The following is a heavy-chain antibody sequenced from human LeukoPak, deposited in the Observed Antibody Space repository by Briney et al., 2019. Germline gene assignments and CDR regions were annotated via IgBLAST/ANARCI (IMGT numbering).Heavy chain of an antibody. J-gene: IGHJ6*03. V-gene: IGHV3-48*01. CDR1: GFTFSSYS. D-gene: IGHD2-15*01. Sequence: GGSLRLSCAASGFTFSSYSMRWVRQAPGKGLERVSYISSSSSIIYYADSVKGRFTISRDTANNSLYLQMNSLRAEDTAVYFCARFRGYCSGGSCYYEYYYYYMDVWGKGTTVTVSS. CDR3: ARFRGYCSGGSCYYEYYYYYMDV. CDR2: ISSSSSII.